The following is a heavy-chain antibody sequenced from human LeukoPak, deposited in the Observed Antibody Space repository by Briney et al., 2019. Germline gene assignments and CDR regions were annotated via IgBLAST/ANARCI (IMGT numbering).Heavy chain of an antibody. CDR1: GFTFSSYS. V-gene: IGHV3-48*01. CDR3: ARVLRYGSGSYYPDY. D-gene: IGHD3-10*01. Sequence: GGSLRLSCAASGFTFSSYSMNWVRQAPGKGVEWVSYISSSSSTIYYADSVKGRFTISRDNAKNSLYLQMNSLRAEDTAVYYCARVLRYGSGSYYPDYWGQGTLVTVSS. CDR2: ISSSSSTI. J-gene: IGHJ4*02.